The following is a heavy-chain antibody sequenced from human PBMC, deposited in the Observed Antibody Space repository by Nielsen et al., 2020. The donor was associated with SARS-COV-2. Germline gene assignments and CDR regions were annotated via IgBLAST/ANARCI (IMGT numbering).Heavy chain of an antibody. CDR2: ICCNSGSI. D-gene: IGHD3-16*02. CDR3: AKGRRGVISYGMDV. CDR1: GFTFDDYA. V-gene: IGHV3-9*01. J-gene: IGHJ6*02. Sequence: SLKISCAASGFTFDDYAMHWVRQAPGKGLEWVSGICCNSGSIGYADSVKGRFTISSDNAKNTLYLQMNSLRAEDTALYYCAKGRRGVISYGMDVWGQGTTVTVSS.